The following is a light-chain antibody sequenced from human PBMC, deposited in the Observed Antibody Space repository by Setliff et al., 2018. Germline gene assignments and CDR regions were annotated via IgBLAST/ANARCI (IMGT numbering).Light chain of an antibody. V-gene: IGLV2-14*01. J-gene: IGLJ1*01. Sequence: QSVIAQPASVSGSPGQSITISCAGTSSDVGAYSHVSWYQQYPGKAPKLMISEVSNRPSGVSYCFSGSKSGNTASLTISGLQAEDEADYYCMSYTTIRTYVFGTGTKVTVL. CDR2: EVS. CDR1: SSDVGAYSH. CDR3: MSYTTIRTYV.